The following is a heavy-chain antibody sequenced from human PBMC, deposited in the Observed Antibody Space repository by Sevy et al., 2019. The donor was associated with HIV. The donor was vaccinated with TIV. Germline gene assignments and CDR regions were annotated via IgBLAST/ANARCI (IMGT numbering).Heavy chain of an antibody. D-gene: IGHD2-8*01. CDR1: GASISNTAYY. J-gene: IGHJ4*02. V-gene: IGHV4-39*01. Sequence: SETLSLTCIVSGASISNTAYYWGWIRQSPGKGLEWIANTRHGGYTFYNPSLKSRVTISADTSKNQFSLKPTSVGAADTSIYYCVGPKLTYTNGWHYFDYWGQGTVVTVSS. CDR3: VGPKLTYTNGWHYFDY. CDR2: TRHGGYT.